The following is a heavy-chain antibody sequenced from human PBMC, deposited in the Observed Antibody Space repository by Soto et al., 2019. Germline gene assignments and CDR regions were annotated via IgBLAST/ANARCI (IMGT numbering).Heavy chain of an antibody. CDR1: GFNFSSYA. CDR3: AKDSPFEGGSFLHLMITFGGVIVNY. V-gene: IGHV3-23*01. D-gene: IGHD3-16*02. CDR2: ISGSGGST. Sequence: PGGSLRLSCAASGFNFSSYAMSWVSQAPGKGLEWVSAISGSGGSTYYADSVKGRFTISRDNSKNTLYLQMNSLRAEDTAVYYCAKDSPFEGGSFLHLMITFGGVIVNYWGQGTLVTVSS. J-gene: IGHJ4*02.